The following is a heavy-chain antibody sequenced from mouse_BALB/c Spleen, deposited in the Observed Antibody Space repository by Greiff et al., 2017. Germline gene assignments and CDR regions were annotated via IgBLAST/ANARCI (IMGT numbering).Heavy chain of an antibody. Sequence: EVKLQESGPGLVKPSRSLSLTCSVTGYSITSGYYWNWIRQFPGNKLEWMGYISYDGSNNYNPSLKNRISITRDTSKNQFFLKLNSVTTEDTATYYCARGLYYDYDGFAYWGQGTLVTVSA. CDR3: ARGLYYDYDGFAY. CDR1: GYSITSGYY. V-gene: IGHV3-6*02. J-gene: IGHJ3*01. D-gene: IGHD2-4*01. CDR2: ISYDGSN.